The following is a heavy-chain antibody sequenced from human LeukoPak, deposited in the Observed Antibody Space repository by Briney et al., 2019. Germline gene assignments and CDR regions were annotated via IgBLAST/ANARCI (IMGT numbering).Heavy chain of an antibody. CDR2: IHTSGST. CDR3: AREGGGAAARHPSSRVTPAFDY. Sequence: SETLSLTCTVSGGSISSYYWSWIRQPAGKGLEWIGRIHTSGSTNYNPSLKSRVTMSVDTSKNQFSLKLSSVTAADTAVYYCAREGGGAAARHPSSRVTPAFDYWGQGTLVTVSS. V-gene: IGHV4-4*07. J-gene: IGHJ4*02. CDR1: GGSISSYY. D-gene: IGHD6-6*01.